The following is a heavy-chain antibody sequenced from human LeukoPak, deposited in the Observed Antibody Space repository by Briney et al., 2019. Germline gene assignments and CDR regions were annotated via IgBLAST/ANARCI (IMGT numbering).Heavy chain of an antibody. CDR1: GYTFTTYY. J-gene: IGHJ3*01. V-gene: IGHV1-2*02. Sequence: ASVNVSCKASGYTFTTYYMHWVRQAPGQGLEWMGWINPNSGDTNYAQKFQGRVTMTRDTSISTAHMELSRLRSDDTAVYYCARLLGNRGVFDLWGQGTMVTVSS. CDR3: ARLLGNRGVFDL. D-gene: IGHD1/OR15-1a*01. CDR2: INPNSGDT.